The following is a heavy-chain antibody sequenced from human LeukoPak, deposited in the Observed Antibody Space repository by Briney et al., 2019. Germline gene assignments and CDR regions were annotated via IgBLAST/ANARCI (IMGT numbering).Heavy chain of an antibody. D-gene: IGHD3-10*01. Sequence: ASVKVSCKASGGTFSSYAISWVRQAPGQGLEWMGGIIPIFGTANYAQKFQGRVTITTDESTSTAYMELSSLRSEDTAVDYCARDTDYGSGSYYGYWGQGTLVTVSS. CDR2: IIPIFGTA. J-gene: IGHJ4*02. CDR1: GGTFSSYA. V-gene: IGHV1-69*05. CDR3: ARDTDYGSGSYYGY.